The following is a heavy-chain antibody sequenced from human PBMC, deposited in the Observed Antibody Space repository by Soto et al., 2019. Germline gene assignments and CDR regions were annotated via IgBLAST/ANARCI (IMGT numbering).Heavy chain of an antibody. J-gene: IGHJ6*02. CDR2: IYYSGST. CDR1: GGSFSSGTYC. CDR3: ARGQPGPSFYGMDV. D-gene: IGHD3-10*01. Sequence: LSLTCTVSGGSFSSGTYCWSWIRQPPGKGLEWIGYIYYSGSTNYNPSLKSRVTMTRDTSISTAYMELSRLRSDDTAVYYCARGQPGPSFYGMDVWGQGTTVTVSS. V-gene: IGHV4-61*01.